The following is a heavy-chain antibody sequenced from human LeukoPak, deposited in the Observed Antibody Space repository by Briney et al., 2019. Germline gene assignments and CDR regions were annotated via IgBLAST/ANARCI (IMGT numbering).Heavy chain of an antibody. CDR2: ISGSNGNT. Sequence: ASVKVSCKASGYTFTSYGISWVRQAPGQGLEWMGWISGSNGNTNYAQRLQGRVTMTTDTSTSTAYMELSSLRSEDTAVYYCARVKSYYYDTSDKDAFDIWGQGTMVTVSS. CDR1: GYTFTSYG. J-gene: IGHJ3*02. CDR3: ARVKSYYYDTSDKDAFDI. D-gene: IGHD3-22*01. V-gene: IGHV1-18*01.